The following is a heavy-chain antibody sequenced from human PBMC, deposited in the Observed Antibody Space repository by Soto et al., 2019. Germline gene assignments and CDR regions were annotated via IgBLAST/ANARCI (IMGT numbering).Heavy chain of an antibody. V-gene: IGHV4-39*01. CDR2: IYFSGST. CDR3: ARHGSY. CDR1: GVSISSSSSY. Sequence: PSETLSLTCTVSGVSISSSSSYWGWIRQTPGKGLEWIGTIYFSGSTYYNPSLKSRVTISVDRSKNQFSLNLTSVTAADTAVYYCARHGSYLGPGTLVTVSS. J-gene: IGHJ4*02.